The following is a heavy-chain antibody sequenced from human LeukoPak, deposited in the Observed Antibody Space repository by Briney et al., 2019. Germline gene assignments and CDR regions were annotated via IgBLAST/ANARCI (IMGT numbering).Heavy chain of an antibody. D-gene: IGHD1-26*01. J-gene: IGHJ3*02. Sequence: SQTLSLTCAISGDSVSSNSAAWNWIRQSPWRGLEWLGRTYYRSKWYNDYAVSVKSRITINPDTSKNQFSLQLNSVTPEDTAVYYCARGIVGVGATLDAFDIWGQGTMVTVSS. V-gene: IGHV6-1*01. CDR2: TYYRSKWYN. CDR1: GDSVSSNSAA. CDR3: ARGIVGVGATLDAFDI.